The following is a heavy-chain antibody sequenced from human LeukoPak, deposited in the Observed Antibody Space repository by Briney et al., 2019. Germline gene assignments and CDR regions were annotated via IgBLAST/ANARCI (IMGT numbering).Heavy chain of an antibody. CDR3: ARQMNTVTADY. D-gene: IGHD4-17*01. CDR2: IFYSGST. Sequence: SGTLSLTCTVSGGSISSSSYFWGWIRQPPGKGLEWNGSIFYSGSTYYNPSLNGRVTISIDTSKNQFSLRLSSVTAADTAVYYCARQMNTVTADYWGQGTLVTVSS. V-gene: IGHV4-39*01. J-gene: IGHJ4*02. CDR1: GGSISSSSYF.